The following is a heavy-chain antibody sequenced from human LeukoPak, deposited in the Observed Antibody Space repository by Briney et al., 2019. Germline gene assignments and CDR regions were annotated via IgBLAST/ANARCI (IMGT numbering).Heavy chain of an antibody. Sequence: ASVKVSCKASGGTFSSYAISWVRQAPGQGLEWMGRIIPIFGTANYAQKFQGRVTITTDESTSIADMELSSLRSEDTAVYYCARARRDYSSSWYDHWFDPWGQGTLVTVSS. J-gene: IGHJ5*02. CDR1: GGTFSSYA. D-gene: IGHD6-13*01. CDR2: IIPIFGTA. V-gene: IGHV1-69*05. CDR3: ARARRDYSSSWYDHWFDP.